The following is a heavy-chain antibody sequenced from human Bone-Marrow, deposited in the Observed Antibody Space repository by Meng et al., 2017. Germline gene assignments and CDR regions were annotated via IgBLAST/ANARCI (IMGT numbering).Heavy chain of an antibody. J-gene: IGHJ6*02. CDR2: IYHSGST. D-gene: IGHD3-22*01. CDR3: ARDSPYYYDSSGYYYRYYYYGMDV. Sequence: GSLRLSCTVSGYSISSGYYWGWIRQPPGKGLEWIGSIYHSGSTYYNPSLKSRVTISVDTSKNQFSLKLSSVTAADTAVYYCARDSPYYYDSSGYYYRYYYYGMDVWGQGTTVTVSS. CDR1: GYSISSGYY. V-gene: IGHV4-38-2*02.